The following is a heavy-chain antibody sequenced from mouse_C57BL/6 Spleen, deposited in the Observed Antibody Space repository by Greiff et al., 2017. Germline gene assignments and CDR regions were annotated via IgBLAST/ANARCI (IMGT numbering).Heavy chain of an antibody. D-gene: IGHD2-1*01. CDR2: IYPSDSET. CDR1: GYTFTSYW. J-gene: IGHJ2*01. CDR3: ARSGVYYGNFY. Sequence: VQLQQPGAELVRPGSSVKLSCKASGYTFTSYWMDWVKQRPGQGLEWIGNIYPSDSETHYNQKFKDKATLTVDKSSSTAYMQLSSLTSEDSAVYYCARSGVYYGNFYWGQGTTLTVSS. V-gene: IGHV1-61*01.